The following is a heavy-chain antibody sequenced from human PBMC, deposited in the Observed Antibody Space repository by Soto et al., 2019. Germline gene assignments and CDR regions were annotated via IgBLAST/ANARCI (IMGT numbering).Heavy chain of an antibody. Sequence: QAQLVQSGAEMKKPGASVKVSCKASGYTFRNYGITWVRQAPGQGLEWMGWISAYDGHSNYAQNLQGRVTMTTDTSTNTAYMELRSLRSDDTAVYYCARDEGFVRSWGKGTLVAVSS. V-gene: IGHV1-18*01. CDR1: GYTFRNYG. D-gene: IGHD2-21*01. CDR3: ARDEGFVRS. J-gene: IGHJ5*02. CDR2: ISAYDGHS.